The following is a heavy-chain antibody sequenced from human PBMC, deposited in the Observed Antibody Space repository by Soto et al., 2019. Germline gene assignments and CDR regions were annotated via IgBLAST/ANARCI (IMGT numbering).Heavy chain of an antibody. D-gene: IGHD3-3*01. CDR3: ARGQIQYYFWSGYYGDY. J-gene: IGHJ4*02. V-gene: IGHV1-3*01. Sequence: GASVKVSCKASGYTFTSYAMHWVRQAPGQRLEWMGWINAGNGNTKYSQKFQGRVTITRDTSASTAYMELSSLRSEDTAVYYRARGQIQYYFWSGYYGDYWGQGTLVTVSS. CDR1: GYTFTSYA. CDR2: INAGNGNT.